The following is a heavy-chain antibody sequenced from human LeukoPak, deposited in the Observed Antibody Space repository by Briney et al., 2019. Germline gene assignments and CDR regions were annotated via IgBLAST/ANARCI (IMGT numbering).Heavy chain of an antibody. D-gene: IGHD5-18*01. V-gene: IGHV4-39*07. CDR3: ARWRTAMVPYWYFDL. CDR2: IYYSGST. J-gene: IGHJ2*01. CDR1: GGSISSSSYY. Sequence: SETLSLTCTVSGGSISSSSYYWGWIRQPPGKGLEWIGSIYYSGSTYYNPSLKSRVTISVDTSKNQFSLELSSVTAADTAVYYCARWRTAMVPYWYFDLWGRGTLVTVSS.